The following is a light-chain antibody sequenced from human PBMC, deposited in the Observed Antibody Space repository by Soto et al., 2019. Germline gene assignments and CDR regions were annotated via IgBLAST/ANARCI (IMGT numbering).Light chain of an antibody. Sequence: QSVLTQPPSVSGAPGQRVTISCTGSSSNIGAGYDVHWYQQLPGTAPKLLIYANKNRPAGVPDRFFASKSGTSASLAITGLQAEDEADYYCQSYDTSPSGYVFGTGTKLTVL. CDR1: SSNIGAGYD. J-gene: IGLJ1*01. CDR2: ANK. CDR3: QSYDTSPSGYV. V-gene: IGLV1-40*01.